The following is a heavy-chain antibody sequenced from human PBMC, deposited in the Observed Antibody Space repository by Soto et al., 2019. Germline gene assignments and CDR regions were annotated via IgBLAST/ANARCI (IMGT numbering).Heavy chain of an antibody. V-gene: IGHV3-30-3*01. CDR1: GFTFSSYA. J-gene: IGHJ4*02. CDR3: ARDIDIWSGYYAFDY. Sequence: QVQLVESGGGVVQPGRSLRLSCAASGFTFSSYAMHWVRQAPGKGLEWVAVISYDGSNKYYADSVKGRFTISRDNSKNTLYLQMNSLRDEDTAVYYCARDIDIWSGYYAFDYWGQGTLVTVSS. CDR2: ISYDGSNK. D-gene: IGHD3-3*01.